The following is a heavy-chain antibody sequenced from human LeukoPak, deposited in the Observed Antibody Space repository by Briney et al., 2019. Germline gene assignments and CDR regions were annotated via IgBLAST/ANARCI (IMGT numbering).Heavy chain of an antibody. Sequence: GGSLRLSCAASGFTFDDYAMHWVRQAPGKGLEWVSGISWNSGSIGYADSVKGRFTISRDNAKNSLYLQMNSLRAEDTALYYCAKGDDILAGYLDWGQGTLVTVSS. CDR1: GFTFDDYA. CDR2: ISWNSGSI. V-gene: IGHV3-9*01. D-gene: IGHD3-9*01. J-gene: IGHJ4*02. CDR3: AKGDDILAGYLD.